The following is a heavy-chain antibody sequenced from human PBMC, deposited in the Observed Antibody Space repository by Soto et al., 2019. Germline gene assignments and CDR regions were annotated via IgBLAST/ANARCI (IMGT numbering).Heavy chain of an antibody. Sequence: EVQLLESGGGLVQPGGSLRLSCAASGFTFSSYAMSWVRQAPGKGLEWVSAISGSGGSTYYADSVKGRFTISRDNSKNTVYLQMNSLRAEDTAVYYCATLQRVVVITTFDYWGQGTLVTVSS. CDR1: GFTFSSYA. D-gene: IGHD3-22*01. V-gene: IGHV3-23*01. CDR2: ISGSGGST. CDR3: ATLQRVVVITTFDY. J-gene: IGHJ4*02.